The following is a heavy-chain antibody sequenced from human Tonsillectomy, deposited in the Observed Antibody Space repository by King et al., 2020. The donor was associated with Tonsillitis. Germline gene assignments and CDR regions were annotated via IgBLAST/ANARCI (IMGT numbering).Heavy chain of an antibody. V-gene: IGHV5-51*01. CDR3: ARPGEQWPADWPHGMDV. D-gene: IGHD6-19*01. CDR1: GYSFTNYW. J-gene: IGHJ6*02. Sequence: QLVQSGAEVKKPGESLKISCKGYGYSFTNYWIAWVRQMPGEGLEWMGFIYPGDSDTRYSPSFRGQVTISADESNSTAYLQWNSLKVSDTAMYYCARPGEQWPADWPHGMDVWGQGTTVTVSS. CDR2: IYPGDSDT.